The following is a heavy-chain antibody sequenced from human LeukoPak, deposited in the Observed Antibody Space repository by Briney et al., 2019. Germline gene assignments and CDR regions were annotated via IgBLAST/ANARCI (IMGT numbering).Heavy chain of an antibody. V-gene: IGHV3-33*01. CDR1: GFTFTILC. D-gene: IGHD5-12*01. J-gene: IGHJ4*02. CDR2: IWFDGSDK. CDR3: ARDGYSGYDFYFGY. Sequence: GRSIRPSCAASGFTFTILCMQWVSQAPGKGLEWVAVIWFDGSDKYYADSVKGRFTISRDNSKNTLYLQMNSLRAEDTAVYYCARDGYSGYDFYFGYWGQGSVVTVSS.